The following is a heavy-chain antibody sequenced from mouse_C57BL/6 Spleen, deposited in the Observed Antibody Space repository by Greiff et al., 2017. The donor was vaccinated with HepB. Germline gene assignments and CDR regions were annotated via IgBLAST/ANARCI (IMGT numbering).Heavy chain of an antibody. CDR1: GYTFTDYN. Sequence: EVQLQQSGPELVKPGASVKIPCKASGYTFTDYNMDWVKQSHGKSLEWIGDINPNNGGTIYNQKFKGKATSTVDKSSSTAYMELRSLTSEDTAVYYCARQLSLTGTGDYFDYWGQGTTLTVSS. J-gene: IGHJ2*01. V-gene: IGHV1-18*01. CDR3: ARQLSLTGTGDYFDY. D-gene: IGHD4-1*01. CDR2: INPNNGGT.